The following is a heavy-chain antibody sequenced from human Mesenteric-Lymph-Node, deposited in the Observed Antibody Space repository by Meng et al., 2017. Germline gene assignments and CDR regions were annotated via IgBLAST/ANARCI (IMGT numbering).Heavy chain of an antibody. CDR2: IIWNSGRI. D-gene: IGHD3-10*01. V-gene: IGHV3-9*01. CDR1: GITFDDYA. CDR3: AKDITYGSGNYYYYGMDV. Sequence: SLKISCAASGITFDDYAFHWVRQAPGKGLEWVSGIIWNSGRIGYADSVKGRFTISRDNAKNSVYLQMNSLRAEDTAMYYSAKDITYGSGNYYYYGMDVWGQGTTVTVSS. J-gene: IGHJ6*02.